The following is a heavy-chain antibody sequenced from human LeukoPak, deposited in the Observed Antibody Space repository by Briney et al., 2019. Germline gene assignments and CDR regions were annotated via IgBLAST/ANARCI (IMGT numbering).Heavy chain of an antibody. CDR3: AKDFSGYYYDSSGSDY. J-gene: IGHJ4*02. CDR1: GFTFSSYA. V-gene: IGHV3-23*01. Sequence: PGGSLSLSCAASGFTFSSYAMSGVRQAPGRGVEGVSAISGSGGSTYDAASVKGRFTISRDNSKNPLYLQMNRLRAEDTAVYYCAKDFSGYYYDSSGSDYWGEGTLVTVSS. CDR2: ISGSGGST. D-gene: IGHD3-22*01.